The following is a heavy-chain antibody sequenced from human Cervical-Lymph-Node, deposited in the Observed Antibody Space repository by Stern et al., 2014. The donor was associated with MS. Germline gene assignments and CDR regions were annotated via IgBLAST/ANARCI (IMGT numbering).Heavy chain of an antibody. D-gene: IGHD3-10*01. J-gene: IGHJ4*02. V-gene: IGHV3-11*01. CDR1: GFTFSDYF. Sequence: EQLVESGGDLVKPGGSLRLSCGASGFTFSDYFMTWVRQAPGQGLEWLSYISSSGDTIHYADSVRGRFTISRDNAKNSLYLQMNSLRAEDTAVYYCVRGLGSYEDSWGQGTLVTVSS. CDR2: ISSSGDTI. CDR3: VRGLGSYEDS.